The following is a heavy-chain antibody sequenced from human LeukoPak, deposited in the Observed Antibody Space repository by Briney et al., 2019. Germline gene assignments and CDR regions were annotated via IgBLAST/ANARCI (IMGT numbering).Heavy chain of an antibody. V-gene: IGHV1-3*01. CDR2: INAGNGNT. CDR1: GYTFTSYA. J-gene: IGHJ3*02. CDR3: ARITYGDNHFDI. Sequence: ASVKVSCKASGYTFTSYAMHWVRQAPGQRLEWMGWINAGNGNTKYSQKFQGRVTITRDTSASTAYMELSSLRSEDTAVYYCARITYGDNHFDIWGQGTMVTVSS. D-gene: IGHD4-23*01.